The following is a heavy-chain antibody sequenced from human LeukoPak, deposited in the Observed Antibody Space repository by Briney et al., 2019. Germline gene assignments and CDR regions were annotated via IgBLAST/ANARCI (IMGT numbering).Heavy chain of an antibody. CDR2: ISSSSSYI. V-gene: IGHV3-21*01. CDR1: GFTFSSYD. D-gene: IGHD2/OR15-2a*01. J-gene: IGHJ4*02. CDR3: ARARTEYHY. Sequence: GGSLRLSCAASGFTFSSYDMSWVRQAPGKGLEWVSSISSSSSYIYYADSVKGRFTISRDNAKNSLYLQMNSLRAEDTAVYYCARARTEYHYWGQGTLVTVSS.